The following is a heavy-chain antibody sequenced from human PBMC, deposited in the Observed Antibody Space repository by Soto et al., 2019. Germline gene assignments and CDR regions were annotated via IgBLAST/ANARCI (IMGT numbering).Heavy chain of an antibody. J-gene: IGHJ5*02. D-gene: IGHD2-2*01. CDR1: GFTFSSYG. Sequence: QVQLVESGGGVVQPGRTLRLSCAASGFTFSSYGMHWVRQAPGKGLEWVAVISYDGSNKYYADSVKGRFTISRDNSKNTLYLQMNSLRAEDTAVYYCAKDSDLLVVPAAGWFDPWGQGTLVTVSS. CDR2: ISYDGSNK. V-gene: IGHV3-30*18. CDR3: AKDSDLLVVPAAGWFDP.